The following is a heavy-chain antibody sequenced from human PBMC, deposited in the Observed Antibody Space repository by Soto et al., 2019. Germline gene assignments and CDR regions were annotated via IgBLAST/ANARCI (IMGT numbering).Heavy chain of an antibody. Sequence: QVQLVQSGAEVKKPGASVKVSCKASGYTFTSYAIHWVRQAPGQRLEWMGWINAGNGNTKYSQKFQDRVTITRDTTASTDYMELSSLRSEDTAVYYCARDLGGWPDYWGQGTRVTVSS. CDR2: INAGNGNT. CDR1: GYTFTSYA. J-gene: IGHJ4*02. CDR3: ARDLGGWPDY. D-gene: IGHD6-19*01. V-gene: IGHV1-3*01.